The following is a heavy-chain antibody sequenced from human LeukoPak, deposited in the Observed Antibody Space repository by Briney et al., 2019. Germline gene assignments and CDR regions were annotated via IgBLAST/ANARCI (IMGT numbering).Heavy chain of an antibody. Sequence: SETLSLTCTVSDGAIAGYSWSWIRQPPGKGLEWIGYIYYSGDTNYNPSLQSRVTVSVDTSKNQFSLKLTSVTAADTAVYYCAGKAVAGPYFDYWGQGTLVTVSS. CDR3: AGKAVAGPYFDY. CDR1: DGAIAGYS. CDR2: IYYSGDT. V-gene: IGHV4-59*12. D-gene: IGHD6-19*01. J-gene: IGHJ4*02.